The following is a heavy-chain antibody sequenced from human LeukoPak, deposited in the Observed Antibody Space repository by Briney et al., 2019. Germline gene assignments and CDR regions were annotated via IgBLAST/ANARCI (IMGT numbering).Heavy chain of an antibody. Sequence: SETLSLTCTVSGGSISSYYWSWIRQHPGKGLEWIGYIYYSGSTYYNPSLKSRVTISVDTSKNQFSLKLSSVTAADTAVYYCARDSSGWYDEAWGQGTLVTVSS. V-gene: IGHV4-59*06. D-gene: IGHD6-19*01. CDR2: IYYSGST. J-gene: IGHJ5*02. CDR1: GGSISSYY. CDR3: ARDSSGWYDEA.